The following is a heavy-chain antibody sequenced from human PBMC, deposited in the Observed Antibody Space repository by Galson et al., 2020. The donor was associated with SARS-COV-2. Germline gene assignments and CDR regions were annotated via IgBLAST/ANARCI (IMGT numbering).Heavy chain of an antibody. CDR1: GYSISSGYY. D-gene: IGHD3-22*01. Sequence: SETLSLSCTVSGYSISSGYYWGWIRQPPGKGLEWIGSISHSGSTYYNPSLKSRVTVSVDTSKNQLSLKLSSVTAADPAVYYCARTRYDTSGYIFDYWGQGARVTVSS. CDR3: ARTRYDTSGYIFDY. J-gene: IGHJ4*02. CDR2: ISHSGST. V-gene: IGHV4-38-2*02.